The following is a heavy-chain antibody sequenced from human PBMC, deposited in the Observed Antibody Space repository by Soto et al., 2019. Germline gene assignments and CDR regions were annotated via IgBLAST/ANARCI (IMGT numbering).Heavy chain of an antibody. CDR1: GFTFSSYA. CDR2: MSGAGGSA. V-gene: IGHV3-23*01. CDR3: AKGPIFGVENIYDY. D-gene: IGHD3-3*01. J-gene: IGHJ4*02. Sequence: EVQLLESGGGLVQPGGSLRLSCAASGFTFSSYAMSWVRQAPGKGLGWVSSMSGAGGSAYDADSVKGRFTISRDNSKSTLYLQMNSLRAEDTAVYYCAKGPIFGVENIYDYWGQGTLVTVSS.